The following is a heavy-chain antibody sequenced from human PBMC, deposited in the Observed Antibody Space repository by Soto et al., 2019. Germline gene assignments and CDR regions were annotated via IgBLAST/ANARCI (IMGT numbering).Heavy chain of an antibody. CDR3: ARVYCSGGSCRSLAY. CDR1: GYTLTELS. J-gene: IGHJ4*02. Sequence: ASVKVSCKVSGYTLTELSMHWVRQAPGKGLEWMGWIVVGNDNTNYAQKLQGRVTMTRDTSTSTAYMELRSLRSDDTAVYYCARVYCSGGSCRSLAYWGQGTLVTVSS. D-gene: IGHD2-15*01. CDR2: IVVGNDNT. V-gene: IGHV1-18*01.